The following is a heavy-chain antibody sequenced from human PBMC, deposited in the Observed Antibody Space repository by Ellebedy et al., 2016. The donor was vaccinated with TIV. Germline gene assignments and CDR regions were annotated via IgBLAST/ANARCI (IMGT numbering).Heavy chain of an antibody. CDR3: ARDPRPYLRYGHYDF. CDR2: INDLSSHI. Sequence: PGGSLRLSCAASGFTFSSYAMNWVRQAPGKGLEWVSSINDLSSHIYYADALRGRFTISRDNAKNSLFLQMDNLRADDTAVYYCARDPRPYLRYGHYDFWGQGTLVTVSS. CDR1: GFTFSSYA. D-gene: IGHD3-9*01. V-gene: IGHV3-21*01. J-gene: IGHJ4*02.